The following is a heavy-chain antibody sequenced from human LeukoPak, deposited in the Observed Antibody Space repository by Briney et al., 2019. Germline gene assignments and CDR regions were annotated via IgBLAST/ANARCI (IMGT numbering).Heavy chain of an antibody. V-gene: IGHV4-4*07. J-gene: IGHJ3*02. CDR1: GGSISSYY. Sequence: PSESLSLSCTASGGSISSYYWSWIRQAAGKGLEWIGRIYTSGSTNYNPSLKSPVTMSVDTSKNQFSLKLSSVTAADTAVYYCARQGIVGAKDAFDIWGQGTMVTVSS. CDR2: IYTSGST. CDR3: ARQGIVGAKDAFDI. D-gene: IGHD1-26*01.